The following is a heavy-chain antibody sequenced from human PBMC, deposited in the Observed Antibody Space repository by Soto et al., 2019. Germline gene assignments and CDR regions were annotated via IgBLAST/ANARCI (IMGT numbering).Heavy chain of an antibody. CDR1: GFTFSSYA. CDR2: ISGSGGST. Sequence: GGSLRLSCLASGFTFSSYAMSWVRQAPGKGLEWVSAISGSGGSTYYADSVKGRFTISRDNSKNTLYLQMNSLRAEDTAVYYCAKDGHRYCSSTSCYNYYYYGMDVWGKGPTVTVSP. D-gene: IGHD2-2*02. J-gene: IGHJ6*04. CDR3: AKDGHRYCSSTSCYNYYYYGMDV. V-gene: IGHV3-23*01.